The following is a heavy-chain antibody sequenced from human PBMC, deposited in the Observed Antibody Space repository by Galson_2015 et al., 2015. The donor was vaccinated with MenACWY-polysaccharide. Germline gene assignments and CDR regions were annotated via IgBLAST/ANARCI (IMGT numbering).Heavy chain of an antibody. CDR2: ISHRGTT. CDR3: ARKFDY. CDR1: GASLSRGDW. V-gene: IGHV4-4*02. J-gene: IGHJ4*02. Sequence: ETLSLTCAVSGASLSRGDWWAWVRQPPGKGRGWIGEISHRGTTNYNPSLKSRVTISVDKSKNQFSLKLNSVTAADTAVYYCARKFDYWGQGSLVTVPS.